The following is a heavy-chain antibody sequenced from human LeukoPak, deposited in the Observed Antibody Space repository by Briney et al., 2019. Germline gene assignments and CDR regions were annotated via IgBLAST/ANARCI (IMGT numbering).Heavy chain of an antibody. CDR1: GYTFTSYA. Sequence: ASVKVSCQASGYTFTSYAMHWVRQAPGQRLEWMGWINAGNGNTKYSQKFQGRVTITRDTSASTAYMELSSLRSEDTAVHYCARSPTAYSSGWYFWFDPWGQGTLVTVSS. CDR2: INAGNGNT. V-gene: IGHV1-3*01. D-gene: IGHD6-19*01. CDR3: ARSPTAYSSGWYFWFDP. J-gene: IGHJ5*02.